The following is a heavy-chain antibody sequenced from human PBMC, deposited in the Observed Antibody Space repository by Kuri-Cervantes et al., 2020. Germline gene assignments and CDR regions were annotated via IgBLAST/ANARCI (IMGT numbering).Heavy chain of an antibody. D-gene: IGHD2-21*02. Sequence: GSLRLSCAVYGASFNGYYWSWIRQPPGKGLEWIGEINHSGSPNHSGSTNYTPSLKSRVTISVVTSKNQVSLQLSSVTAADTAVYYCARFIVVVTAIANWFDPWGQGTLVTVSS. V-gene: IGHV4-34*02. CDR2: INHSGSPNHSGST. CDR1: GASFNGYY. CDR3: ARFIVVVTAIANWFDP. J-gene: IGHJ5*02.